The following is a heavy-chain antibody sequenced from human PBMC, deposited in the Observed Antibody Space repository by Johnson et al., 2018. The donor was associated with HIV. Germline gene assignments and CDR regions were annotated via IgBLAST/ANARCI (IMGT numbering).Heavy chain of an antibody. CDR3: ARDQGNYYDSSGKPKRAFDI. J-gene: IGHJ3*02. Sequence: QVQVVESGGGVVQPGRSLRLSCAASGFTFSSYGMHWVRQAPGKGLEWVAVISYDGSNKYYADSVKGRFTISRDKSKNTLYLQMNSLRAEDTAVYYCARDQGNYYDSSGKPKRAFDIWGQGTMVTVSS. D-gene: IGHD3-22*01. CDR2: ISYDGSNK. V-gene: IGHV3-30*03. CDR1: GFTFSSYG.